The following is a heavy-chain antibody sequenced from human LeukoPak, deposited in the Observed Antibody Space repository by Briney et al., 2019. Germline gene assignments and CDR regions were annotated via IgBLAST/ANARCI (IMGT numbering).Heavy chain of an antibody. CDR3: AKALRYCSGGSCEYYFAY. V-gene: IGHV3-30*02. CDR2: IRYDGSNK. D-gene: IGHD2-15*01. CDR1: GFTFSSYG. Sequence: GGSLRLSCAASGFTFSSYGMHWVRQAPGKGLEWVAFIRYDGSNKYYADSVKGRFTISRDNSKNTLYLQMNSLRVEDTAVYYCAKALRYCSGGSCEYYFAYWGQGTLVTVSS. J-gene: IGHJ4*02.